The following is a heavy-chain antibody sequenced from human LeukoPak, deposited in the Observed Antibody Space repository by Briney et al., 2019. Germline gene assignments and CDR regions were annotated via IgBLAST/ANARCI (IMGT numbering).Heavy chain of an antibody. J-gene: IGHJ4*02. CDR2: ISHSGTT. CDR1: DYSISSGYY. V-gene: IGHV4-38-2*02. Sequence: SETLSLTCVASDYSISSGYYWGWIRQPPGKGLEWIGSISHSGTTYYNPSFKSRITISLDTSKNQFSLKLRSVTAADTAFYYCEREGDVLGATIDSWGQGTLVTVSS. D-gene: IGHD1-26*01. CDR3: EREGDVLGATIDS.